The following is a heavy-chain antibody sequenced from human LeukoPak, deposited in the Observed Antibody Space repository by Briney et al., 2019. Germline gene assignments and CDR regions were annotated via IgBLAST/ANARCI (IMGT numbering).Heavy chain of an antibody. Sequence: PGGSLRLSCAASGFTFSNYGMNWVRQAPGKGLEWVSALSSSGGSTYYADSVKGRFTVSRDNSKNSLYLQMSSLTAADTAVYYCAKDRSIGTYYTFDHWGQGTLVTVSS. J-gene: IGHJ4*02. V-gene: IGHV3-23*01. CDR1: GFTFSNYG. CDR2: LSSSGGST. D-gene: IGHD1-26*01. CDR3: AKDRSIGTYYTFDH.